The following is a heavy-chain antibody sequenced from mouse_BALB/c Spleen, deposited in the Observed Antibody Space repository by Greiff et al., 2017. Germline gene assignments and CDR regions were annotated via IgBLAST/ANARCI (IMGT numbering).Heavy chain of an antibody. D-gene: IGHD4-1*01. CDR2: ISDGGSYT. V-gene: IGHV5-4*02. CDR3: ARDETGTGYFDY. J-gene: IGHJ2*01. Sequence: EVQVVESGGGLVKPGGSLKLSCAASGFTFSDYYMYWVRQTPEKRLEWVATISDGGSYTYYPDSVKGRFTISRDNAKNNLYLQMSSLKSEDTAMYYCARDETGTGYFDYWGQGTTLTVSS. CDR1: GFTFSDYY.